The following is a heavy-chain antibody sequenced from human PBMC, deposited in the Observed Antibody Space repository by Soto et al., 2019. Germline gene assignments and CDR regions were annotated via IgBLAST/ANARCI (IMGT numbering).Heavy chain of an antibody. D-gene: IGHD3-16*01. J-gene: IGHJ4*02. CDR1: GFSLRGYW. V-gene: IGHV3-7*04. Sequence: DVQLVESGGGIVQPGGSLRLTCAASGFSLRGYWMSWVRRAPGRGLEWVANVKQDGSDKNYVDSVKGRFTISRDNAKNSLDLKMDSLRAGETAVYYCARGGGNFDQWGRGTLVTVSS. CDR2: VKQDGSDK. CDR3: ARGGGNFDQ.